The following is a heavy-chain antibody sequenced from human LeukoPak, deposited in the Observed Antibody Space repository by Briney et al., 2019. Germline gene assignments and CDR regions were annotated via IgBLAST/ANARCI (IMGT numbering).Heavy chain of an antibody. V-gene: IGHV4-34*01. J-gene: IGHJ3*02. D-gene: IGHD5-24*01. Sequence: SETLSLTCAVYGGSFSGYYWSWIRQPPGKGLEWIGEINHSGSTNYNPSLKSRVTISVDTSKNQFSLKLSSVTAADTAVYYCARTNSRWLQRTGSAFDIWGQGTMVTVSS. CDR3: ARTNSRWLQRTGSAFDI. CDR1: GGSFSGYY. CDR2: INHSGST.